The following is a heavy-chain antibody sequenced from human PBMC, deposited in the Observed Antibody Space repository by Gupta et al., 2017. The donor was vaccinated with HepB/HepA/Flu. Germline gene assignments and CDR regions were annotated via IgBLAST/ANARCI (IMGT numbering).Heavy chain of an antibody. D-gene: IGHD3-10*01. V-gene: IGHV3-21*01. Sequence: EVQMVESGGGLVKPGGSLRLSCEASGFTFSSFTMNWVRQAPGKGLEWVSSISSSSSYIYYADSVKGRFTIARDNAKNSLYLQMNSLRAEDTAVYYCAGDDGVRGMDVWGQGTTVTVSS. CDR2: ISSSSSYI. CDR3: AGDDGVRGMDV. J-gene: IGHJ6*02. CDR1: GFTFSSFT.